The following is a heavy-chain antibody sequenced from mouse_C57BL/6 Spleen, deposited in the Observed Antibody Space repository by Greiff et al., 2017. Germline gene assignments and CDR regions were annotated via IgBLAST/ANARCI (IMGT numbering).Heavy chain of an antibody. CDR3: TKSGGNYLDYFDY. Sequence: QVKLQQPGAELVKPGASVKLSCKASGYTFTSYWMHWVKQRPGQGLEWIGMFPHNSGSINYNEKFKNKATLTVDKSYSTAYMELSSLTSEDSAVYACTKSGGNYLDYFDYWGQGTTLTVSS. J-gene: IGHJ2*01. D-gene: IGHD2-1*01. V-gene: IGHV1-64*01. CDR1: GYTFTSYW. CDR2: FPHNSGSI.